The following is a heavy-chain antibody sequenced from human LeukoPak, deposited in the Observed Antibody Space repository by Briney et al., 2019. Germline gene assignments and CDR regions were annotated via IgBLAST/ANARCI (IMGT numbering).Heavy chain of an antibody. V-gene: IGHV4-34*01. J-gene: IGHJ4*02. CDR2: INHSGST. Sequence: PSETLSLTCAVYGGSFSGYYWSWIRQPPGKGLEWIGEINHSGSTNYNPSLKSRVTISVDTSKNQFSLKLCSVTAADTAVYYCARGSLWLVLDYWGQGTLVTVSS. CDR1: GGSFSGYY. CDR3: ARGSLWLVLDY. D-gene: IGHD6-19*01.